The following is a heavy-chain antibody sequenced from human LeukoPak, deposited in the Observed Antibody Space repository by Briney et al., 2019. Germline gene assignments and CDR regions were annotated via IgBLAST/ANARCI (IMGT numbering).Heavy chain of an antibody. D-gene: IGHD6-19*01. CDR3: AKDFTSGWYAQRIDY. CDR1: GFTFSSYA. Sequence: GGSLRLSCAASGFTFSSYAMSWVRQAPGKGLEWVSAISGSGGSTYYADSVKGRFAISRDNSKNTLYLQMNSLRAEDTAVYYCAKDFTSGWYAQRIDYWGQGTLVTVSS. V-gene: IGHV3-23*01. CDR2: ISGSGGST. J-gene: IGHJ4*02.